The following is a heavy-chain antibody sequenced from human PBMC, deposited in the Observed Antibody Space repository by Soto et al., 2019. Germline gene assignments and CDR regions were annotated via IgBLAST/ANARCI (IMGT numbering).Heavy chain of an antibody. J-gene: IGHJ6*03. D-gene: IGHD2-2*01. Sequence: GGSLRLSCAASGFTFSSYAMSWVRQAPGKGLEWVSAISGSGGSTYYADSVKGRFTISRDNSKNSLYLQMNSLRAEDTAVYYCAKDGPAGKNLGYCSSTSCEKVDYMDVWGKGTTVTVSS. CDR2: ISGSGGST. V-gene: IGHV3-23*01. CDR1: GFTFSSYA. CDR3: AKDGPAGKNLGYCSSTSCEKVDYMDV.